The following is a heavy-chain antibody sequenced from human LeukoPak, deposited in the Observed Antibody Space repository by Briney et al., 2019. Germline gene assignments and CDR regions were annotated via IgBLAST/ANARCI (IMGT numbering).Heavy chain of an antibody. J-gene: IGHJ5*02. D-gene: IGHD2-2*01. Sequence: SVKVSCKASRGTFSSYAISWVRQAPGQGLEWMGGIIPMFATANYAQKFQGRVTITADESTSTAYMELSSLRSEDTAVYYCARDARHKYCSSASCYRGWFDPWGQGTLVTVSS. CDR2: IIPMFATA. CDR1: RGTFSSYA. V-gene: IGHV1-69*13. CDR3: ARDARHKYCSSASCYRGWFDP.